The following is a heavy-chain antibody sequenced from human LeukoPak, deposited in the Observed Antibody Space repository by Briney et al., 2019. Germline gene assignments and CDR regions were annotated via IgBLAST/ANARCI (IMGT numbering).Heavy chain of an antibody. CDR1: GGSISSYY. Sequence: SETLSLTCTVSGGSISSYYWSWIRQPPGKGLEWIGYIYYSGSTNYNPSLKSRVTISVDTSKNQFSLKLSSVTAADTAVYYCARYGFWSGPDYWGQGTLVTVSS. CDR3: ARYGFWSGPDY. J-gene: IGHJ4*02. CDR2: IYYSGST. D-gene: IGHD3-3*01. V-gene: IGHV4-59*08.